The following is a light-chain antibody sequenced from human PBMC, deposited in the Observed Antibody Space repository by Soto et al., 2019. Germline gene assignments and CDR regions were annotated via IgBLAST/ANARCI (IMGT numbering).Light chain of an antibody. CDR2: GNS. V-gene: IGLV1-40*01. J-gene: IGLJ2*01. CDR1: SSNIGAGYD. CDR3: QPYDSSLSGVV. Sequence: QSVLTQPPSVSGAPGQRVTISCTGSSSNIGAGYDVHWYQQLPGTAPKLLIYGNSNRPSGVPDRFSGSKSGTSASLAITGLQAEDEADYYSQPYDSSLSGVVFGGGTKLTVL.